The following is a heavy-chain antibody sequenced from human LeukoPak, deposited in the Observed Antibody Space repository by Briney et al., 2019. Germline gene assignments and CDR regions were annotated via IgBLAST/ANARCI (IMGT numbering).Heavy chain of an antibody. D-gene: IGHD1-26*01. CDR3: VKGGATRGRFEN. Sequence: GGSPRLSCVASGFRFNVQTMSWIRQAPGKGLDWVASMKEDGSEIRCVDSVKGRFTISRDNSKNSLYLQMNSLRADDTGVYRCVKGGATRGRFENWGQGTLVTVSS. J-gene: IGHJ4*02. V-gene: IGHV3-7*01. CDR2: MKEDGSEI. CDR1: GFRFNVQT.